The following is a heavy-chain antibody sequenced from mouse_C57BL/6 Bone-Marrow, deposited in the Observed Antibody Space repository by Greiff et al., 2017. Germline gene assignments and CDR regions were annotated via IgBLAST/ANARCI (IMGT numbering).Heavy chain of an antibody. D-gene: IGHD2-3*01. CDR2: IYPGDGDT. J-gene: IGHJ3*01. V-gene: IGHV1-82*01. CDR1: GYAFSSSW. CDR3: ARSYDGYYAWFAY. Sequence: VKLMESGPELVKPGASVKISCKASGYAFSSSWMNWVKQRPGKGLEWIGRIYPGDGDTNYNGKFKGKATLTADKSSSTAYMQLSSLTSEDSAVYFCARSYDGYYAWFAYWGQGTLVTVSA.